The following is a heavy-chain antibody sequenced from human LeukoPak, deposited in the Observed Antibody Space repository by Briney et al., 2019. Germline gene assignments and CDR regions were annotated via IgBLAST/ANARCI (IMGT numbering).Heavy chain of an antibody. V-gene: IGHV3-33*06. Sequence: GGSLRLSCAVSGLTFSTYAMHWVRQAPGKGLEWVAVIWNDGSNQHYADSVKGRFTISRDNSKNTLYLQMNSLRAEDTAVYYCAKPDYWGQGTLVTVSS. CDR2: IWNDGSNQ. CDR3: AKPDY. J-gene: IGHJ4*02. CDR1: GLTFSTYA.